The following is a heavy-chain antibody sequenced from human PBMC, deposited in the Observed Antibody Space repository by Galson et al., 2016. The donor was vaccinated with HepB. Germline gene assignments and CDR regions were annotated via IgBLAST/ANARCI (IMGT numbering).Heavy chain of an antibody. CDR1: GLTVSNNY. V-gene: IGHV3-53*01. CDR3: ARDPPAVATATWG. D-gene: IGHD1-1*01. CDR2: IYSGGTT. J-gene: IGHJ4*02. Sequence: SLRLSCAASGLTVSNNYMRWVRQAPGKGLEWVSLIYSGGTTKYADSVKGRFTISRDSSKNTLYLQMNSLRAEDTGVYYCARDPPAVATATWGWGQGNLVTVSS.